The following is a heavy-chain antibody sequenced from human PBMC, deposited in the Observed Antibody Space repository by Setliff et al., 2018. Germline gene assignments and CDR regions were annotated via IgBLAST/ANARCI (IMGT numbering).Heavy chain of an antibody. V-gene: IGHV3-21*01. D-gene: IGHD3-16*01. CDR1: GFTSSSYS. J-gene: IGHJ6*03. CDR2: ISSSSTYI. Sequence: GGSLRLSCAASGFTSSSYSMNWVRQAPGKGLEWVSSISSSSTYIYYADSVKGRFTISRDNAKDSLYLQMNSLRAEDTAVYYCARGPSYTRVDESNYNYYYMDVWGKGTTVTVSS. CDR3: ARGPSYTRVDESNYNYYYMDV.